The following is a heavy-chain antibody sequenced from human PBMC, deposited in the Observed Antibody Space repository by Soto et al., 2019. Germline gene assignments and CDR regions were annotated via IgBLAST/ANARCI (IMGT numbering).Heavy chain of an antibody. CDR1: GFTFSSYA. D-gene: IGHD2-21*02. CDR3: ARPALAYCGGDCYPRFDY. J-gene: IGHJ4*02. V-gene: IGHV3-30-3*01. CDR2: ISYDGSNK. Sequence: QVQLVESGGGVVQPGRSLRLSCAASGFTFSSYAMHWVRQAPGKGLEWVAVISYDGSNKYYADSVKGRFTISRDNSKNTLYLQMNSLRAEDTAVYYCARPALAYCGGDCYPRFDYWGQGTLVTVSS.